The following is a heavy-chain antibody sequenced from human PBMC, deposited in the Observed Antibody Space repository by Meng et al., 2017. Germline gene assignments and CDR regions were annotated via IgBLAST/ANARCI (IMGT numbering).Heavy chain of an antibody. CDR3: ARDGFIMVRGVMFEYYYGMDV. Sequence: SVKVSCKASGFTFTSSAVQWVRQARGQRLEWIGWIVVGSGNTNYAQKFQEGVTITRDMSTSTAYMELSSLRSEDTAVYYCARDGFIMVRGVMFEYYYGMDVWGQETTVTVSS. D-gene: IGHD3-10*01. J-gene: IGHJ6*02. CDR1: GFTFTSSA. CDR2: IVVGSGNT. V-gene: IGHV1-58*01.